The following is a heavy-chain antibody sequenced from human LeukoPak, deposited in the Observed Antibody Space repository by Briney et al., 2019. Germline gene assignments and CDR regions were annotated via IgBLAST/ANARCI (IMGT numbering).Heavy chain of an antibody. D-gene: IGHD3-10*01. J-gene: IGHJ4*02. Sequence: GRSLRLSCAASGFTLRNYGMHWVRQAPGKGLEWVAVIWYDGSNKYYADSVKGRFTISRDNSKNTLYLQMNSLRAEDTAVYYCAGNYGPYYFDYRGQGTLVTVSS. V-gene: IGHV3-33*01. CDR2: IWYDGSNK. CDR3: AGNYGPYYFDY. CDR1: GFTLRNYG.